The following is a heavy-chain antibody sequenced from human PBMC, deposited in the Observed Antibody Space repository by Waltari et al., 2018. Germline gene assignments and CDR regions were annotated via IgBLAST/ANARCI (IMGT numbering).Heavy chain of an antibody. CDR3: ARGDSSGWYYFDY. D-gene: IGHD6-19*01. V-gene: IGHV3-13*01. J-gene: IGHJ4*02. CDR1: GFTFSSYD. Sequence: EVQLVESGGGLVQPGGSLRLSCAASGFTFSSYDMHWVRQATGKGLEWVSAIGNAGDTYYPGSVKVRFTNSRENAKNSLYLQMNSLRAGDTAVYYCARGDSSGWYYFDYWGQGTLVTVSS. CDR2: IGNAGDT.